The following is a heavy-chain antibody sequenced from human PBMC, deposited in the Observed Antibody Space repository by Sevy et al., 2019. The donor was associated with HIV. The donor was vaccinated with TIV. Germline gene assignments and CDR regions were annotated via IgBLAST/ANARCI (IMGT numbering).Heavy chain of an antibody. CDR1: GGSISSYY. Sequence: SESLSLTCTVSGGSISSYYWSWIRQPPGKGLEWIGYFYYSGSTNYNPSAKSRVTISVDTSKNQFSLKLSSVTAADTAVYYCARFEYSSSLSFDIWGQGTMVTVSS. CDR2: FYYSGST. D-gene: IGHD6-6*01. CDR3: ARFEYSSSLSFDI. J-gene: IGHJ3*02. V-gene: IGHV4-59*13.